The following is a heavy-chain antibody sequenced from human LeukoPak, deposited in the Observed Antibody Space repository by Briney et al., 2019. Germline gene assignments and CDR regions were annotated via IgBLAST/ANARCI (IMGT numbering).Heavy chain of an antibody. Sequence: PSETLSLTCTVSGGSISTYYWSWIRQPPGKGLEWIGYIYNTGSTNYNPSLKSRVTISVDTSKNQFSLKLSSVTAADTAVYYCARHRYYDILTGYYRGYYFDYWGQGTLVTVSS. D-gene: IGHD3-9*01. V-gene: IGHV4-59*08. J-gene: IGHJ4*02. CDR3: ARHRYYDILTGYYRGYYFDY. CDR1: GGSISTYY. CDR2: IYNTGST.